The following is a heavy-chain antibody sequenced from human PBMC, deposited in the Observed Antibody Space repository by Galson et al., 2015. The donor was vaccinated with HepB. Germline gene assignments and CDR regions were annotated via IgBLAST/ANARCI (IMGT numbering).Heavy chain of an antibody. J-gene: IGHJ1*01. Sequence: SLRLSCAASGFAFSDYYMNWVRQAPGKGLEWVSYISGTSSYTNYADSVKGRFTISRDNAKNPLYLQMNSLRAEDTAVYYCARVSAYGSTPQFFQHWGQGTLGTGSS. CDR2: ISGTSSYT. CDR3: ARVSAYGSTPQFFQH. D-gene: IGHD6-13*01. CDR1: GFAFSDYY. V-gene: IGHV3-11*06.